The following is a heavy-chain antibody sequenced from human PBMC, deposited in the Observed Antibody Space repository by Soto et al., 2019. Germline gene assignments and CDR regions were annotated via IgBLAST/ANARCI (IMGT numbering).Heavy chain of an antibody. CDR1: GDSITNSRW. J-gene: IGHJ3*01. V-gene: IGHV4-4*02. CDR3: AYSTGWYRHDV. CDR2: ILHSGET. D-gene: IGHD6-19*01. Sequence: QVQLQESGPGLVKPSGTLSLTCAVSGDSITNSRWWTWVRQRPGKGLEWIGDILHSGETNYNPSLQSRVFISLEKSQNQFSLRVSSVTAADTAVYYCAYSTGWYRHDVWGQGTLVTVSS.